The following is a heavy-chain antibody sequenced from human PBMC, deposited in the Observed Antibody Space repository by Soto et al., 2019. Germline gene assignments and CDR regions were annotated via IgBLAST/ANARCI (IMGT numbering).Heavy chain of an antibody. CDR1: GYTFTSYG. J-gene: IGHJ4*02. D-gene: IGHD6-19*01. Sequence: ASVKVSCKASGYTFTSYGISWVRQAPGQGLEWMGWISAFNGNTYYAQKLQGRVTMTTDTSTSTAYMELRSLRSDDTAVYYCACFYYSSGIGRPFSFWGQGTLDPVSS. CDR2: ISAFNGNT. V-gene: IGHV1-18*01. CDR3: ACFYYSSGIGRPFSF.